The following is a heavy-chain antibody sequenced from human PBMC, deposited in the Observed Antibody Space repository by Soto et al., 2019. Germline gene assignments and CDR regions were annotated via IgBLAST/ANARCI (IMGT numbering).Heavy chain of an antibody. CDR1: GYTFTSYG. D-gene: IGHD6-19*01. CDR3: ARESSGPDWRYYGMDV. V-gene: IGHV1-18*01. J-gene: IGHJ6*02. CDR2: ISAYNGNT. Sequence: QVQLVQSGAEVKKPGASVKVSCKASGYTFTSYGISWVRQAPGQGLEWMGWISAYNGNTNYAQKLQGRVTMTTDTSTSTAYMELRSVRSDDTAVYYCARESSGPDWRYYGMDVWDQGTTVTVSS.